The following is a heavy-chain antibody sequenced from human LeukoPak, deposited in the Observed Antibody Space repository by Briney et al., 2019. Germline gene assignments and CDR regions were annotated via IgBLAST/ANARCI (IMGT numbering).Heavy chain of an antibody. CDR3: ARATYYGSGSFFDY. J-gene: IGHJ4*02. V-gene: IGHV1-46*01. D-gene: IGHD3-10*01. CDR1: GYTFTSYF. CDR2: INPSGGST. Sequence: ASVKVSCKSYGYTFTSYFMHWVRQAPGQGLEWMGIINPSGGSTNYAQKFQGRVTMTRDTSTSTVYMELSRLRSEDTAVYYCARATYYGSGSFFDYWGQGTLVTVSS.